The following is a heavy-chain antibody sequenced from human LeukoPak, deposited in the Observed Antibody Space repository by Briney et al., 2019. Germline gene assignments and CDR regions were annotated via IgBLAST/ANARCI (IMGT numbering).Heavy chain of an antibody. V-gene: IGHV2-5*02. CDR3: AHSKFGWKYYFDY. CDR1: GFSLTTGVA. Sequence: SGPAPVKPTQTLTLTCTFSGFSLTTGVAVAWIRQPPGKALEWLALIYWDDDKRYSPSLKSRLTITKDTSKNQVVLTMTNMDPVDTATYYCAHSKFGWKYYFDYWGQGTLVTVSS. CDR2: IYWDDDK. D-gene: IGHD3-16*01. J-gene: IGHJ4*02.